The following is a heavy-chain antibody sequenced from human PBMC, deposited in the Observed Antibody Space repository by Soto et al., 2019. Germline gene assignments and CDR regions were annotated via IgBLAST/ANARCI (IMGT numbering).Heavy chain of an antibody. D-gene: IGHD6-19*01. J-gene: IGHJ4*02. CDR1: GFSLSTRGVG. CDR3: VRDSTGWYGFDY. Sequence: QITLKESGPTLVKPTQTLTLTCTFSGFSLSTRGVGVGWIRQPPEKALEWLALIYWDDDKRYSPSLKSRLTITKDTSKNRVVLTMTSMDPVDTATYYWVRDSTGWYGFDYWGQGTLVTVSS. V-gene: IGHV2-5*02. CDR2: IYWDDDK.